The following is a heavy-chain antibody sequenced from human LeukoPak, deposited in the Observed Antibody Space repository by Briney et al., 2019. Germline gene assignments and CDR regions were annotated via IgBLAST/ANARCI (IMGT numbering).Heavy chain of an antibody. D-gene: IGHD4-11*01. CDR1: GASISSYF. Sequence: SSETLSLTCTVSGASISSYFWSWIRQPPGKGLEWIGYIYYSGSTNYNPSLKSRVTISVDTSKNQFSLKLSSVTAADTAVYYCARQADSNYYYYYMDVWGKGTTVTISS. CDR3: ARQADSNYYYYYMDV. V-gene: IGHV4-59*01. CDR2: IYYSGST. J-gene: IGHJ6*03.